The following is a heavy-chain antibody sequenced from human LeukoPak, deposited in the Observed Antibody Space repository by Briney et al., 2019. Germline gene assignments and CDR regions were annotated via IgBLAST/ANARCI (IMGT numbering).Heavy chain of an antibody. V-gene: IGHV3-23*01. J-gene: IGHJ4*02. D-gene: IGHD1-1*01. Sequence: GGSLRLSCAVSGFTFSSYAMSWVRQSPGKGLEWVSTIRSNGATAYNADSVKGRFTISRDNSKNTVYLQMNSLRVEDTAIYYCARGQEFDDGVFDSWGQGTLVTVSS. CDR3: ARGQEFDDGVFDS. CDR2: IRSNGATA. CDR1: GFTFSSYA.